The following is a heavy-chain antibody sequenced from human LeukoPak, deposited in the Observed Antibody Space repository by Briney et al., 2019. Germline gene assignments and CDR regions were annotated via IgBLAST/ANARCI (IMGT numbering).Heavy chain of an antibody. CDR1: GYTFTGYY. J-gene: IGHJ3*02. Sequence: ASVKVSCKASGYTFTGYYMHWVRQAPGQGLEWMGRINPNSGGTNYAQQFQGRVTMTRDTTLSTAYVELSRLRSDDTAVYYCARVRSGSYPDAFDIWGQGTMVTVSS. CDR2: INPNSGGT. D-gene: IGHD1-26*01. CDR3: ARVRSGSYPDAFDI. V-gene: IGHV1-2*06.